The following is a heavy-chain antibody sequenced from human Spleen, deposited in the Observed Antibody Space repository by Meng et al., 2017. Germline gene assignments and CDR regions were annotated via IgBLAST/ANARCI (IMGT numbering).Heavy chain of an antibody. CDR2: TSRDGSDT. CDR3: AAAWELLPPGY. D-gene: IGHD1-26*01. CDR1: GFPISTYW. J-gene: IGHJ4*02. V-gene: IGHV3-74*02. Sequence: EVQLVESGGGLVKPGRSLRLSCAASGFPISTYWLHWVRQAPGKGVVWVSRTSRDGSDTVYADSVKGRFTMSRDNAKNTLYLQMNSLRAEDTAVYYCAAAWELLPPGYWGQGTLVTVSS.